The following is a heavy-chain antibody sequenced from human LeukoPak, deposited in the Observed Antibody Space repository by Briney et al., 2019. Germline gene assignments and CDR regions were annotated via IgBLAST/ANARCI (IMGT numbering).Heavy chain of an antibody. CDR2: IYYSGST. D-gene: IGHD3-22*01. CDR3: ARGSYYYDSSGYYPFDY. J-gene: IGHJ4*02. V-gene: IGHV4-59*01. CDR1: GGSISSYY. Sequence: SETPSLTCTVSGGSISSYYWSWIRQPPGKGLEWIGYIYYSGSTNYNPSLKSRVTISVDTSKNQFSLKLSSVTAADTAVYYCARGSYYYDSSGYYPFDYWGQGTLVTVSS.